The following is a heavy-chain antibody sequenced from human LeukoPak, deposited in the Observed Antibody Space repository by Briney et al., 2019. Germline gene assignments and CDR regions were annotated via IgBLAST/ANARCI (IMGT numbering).Heavy chain of an antibody. J-gene: IGHJ4*02. CDR1: GDSITSGSYY. Sequence: SETLSLTCTVSGDSITSGSYYWGWIRQPPGRGLEWIGSIYYSGNTYYNPSLKSRVTISVDASNNEFSLRLTSVTAADTAVYYCARGSWYSSGVWPVFDHWGQGTLITVSS. D-gene: IGHD6-19*01. CDR3: ARGSWYSSGVWPVFDH. V-gene: IGHV4-39*07. CDR2: IYYSGNT.